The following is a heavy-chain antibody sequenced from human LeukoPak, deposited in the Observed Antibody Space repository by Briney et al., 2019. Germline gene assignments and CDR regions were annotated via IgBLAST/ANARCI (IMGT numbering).Heavy chain of an antibody. CDR2: ISYDGSNK. V-gene: IGHV3-30*11. Sequence: GGSLRLSCAASVFTFSNYAMHWIRQAPGKGLEWVALISYDGSNKYYADSVKGRFTISRDNAKNTLYLQMNSPRVDDTAVYYCARDPDSSGYYYESFDYWAQGTLVTVSS. CDR3: ARDPDSSGYYYESFDY. CDR1: VFTFSNYA. J-gene: IGHJ4*02. D-gene: IGHD3-22*01.